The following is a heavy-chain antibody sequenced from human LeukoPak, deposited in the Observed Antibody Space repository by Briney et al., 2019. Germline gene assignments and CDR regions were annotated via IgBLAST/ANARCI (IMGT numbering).Heavy chain of an antibody. CDR2: VNPSGDST. V-gene: IGHV1-46*01. CDR1: GYTFSNYN. CDR3: ARKPRTLSPFDY. J-gene: IGHJ4*02. Sequence: ASVKVSCKASGYTFSNYNIHWLRQAPGQGLEWMGIVNPSGDSTNYAQNFQGRVTMTGDTSTSTVYMELSRLRSDDTAVYYCARKPRTLSPFDYWGQGTLVTVSS. D-gene: IGHD1-14*01.